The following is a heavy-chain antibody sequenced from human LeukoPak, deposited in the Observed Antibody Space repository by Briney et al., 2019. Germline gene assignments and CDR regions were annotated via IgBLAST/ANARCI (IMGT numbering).Heavy chain of an antibody. J-gene: IGHJ6*03. V-gene: IGHV3-20*04. D-gene: IGHD4-11*01. CDR2: INWNGGST. Sequence: PGGSLRLSCAASGFTFDDYGMSWVRPAPGKGLEWVSGINWNGGSTGYADSVKGRFTISRDNAKNSLYLQMNSLRAEDTALYYCARVTTGDYYYYYMDVWGKGTTVTVSS. CDR3: ARVTTGDYYYYYMDV. CDR1: GFTFDDYG.